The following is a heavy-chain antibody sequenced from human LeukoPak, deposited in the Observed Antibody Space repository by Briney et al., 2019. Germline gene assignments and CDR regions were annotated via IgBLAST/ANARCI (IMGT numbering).Heavy chain of an antibody. CDR3: ARDGIN. V-gene: IGHV3-7*05. J-gene: IGHJ4*02. CDR2: IKQDGSEK. CDR1: GFTFSNYW. Sequence: GGSLRLSCAASGFTFSNYWMTWVRQAPGKGLEWVANIKQDGSEKYYVDSEKGRFTISRDNAKNSLYLQMSSLKAEDTAVYYCARDGINWGQGTLVTVSS. D-gene: IGHD1-14*01.